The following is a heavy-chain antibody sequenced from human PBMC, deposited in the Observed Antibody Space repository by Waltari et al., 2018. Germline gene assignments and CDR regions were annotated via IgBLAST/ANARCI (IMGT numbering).Heavy chain of an antibody. D-gene: IGHD3-10*01. Sequence: EVPLVESGGALMQTGGYLRLSCSASWFTLRTTFMTWVRQAPGKGPEWVSVMYMGGSTYYADSLKGRFTVSRDNSKNPLYFQRNSLRAEDTAVYYCARAPMPLWFGNWYFDLWGRGTLVTVSS. CDR3: ARAPMPLWFGNWYFDL. V-gene: IGHV3-53*01. J-gene: IGHJ2*01. CDR1: WFTLRTTF. CDR2: MYMGGST.